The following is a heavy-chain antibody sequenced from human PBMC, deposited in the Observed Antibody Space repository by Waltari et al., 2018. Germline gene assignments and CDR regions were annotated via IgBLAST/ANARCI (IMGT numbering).Heavy chain of an antibody. CDR3: AKDRNGDYYFDY. D-gene: IGHD4-17*01. CDR1: CFNFSSFA. CDR2: ISGSGGST. J-gene: IGHJ4*02. V-gene: IGHV3-23*04. Sequence: EVQLVESGGGLAPPGGSLRLSCAASCFNFSSFALHWVRQAPGKGLEWVSAISGSGGSTNYADSVKGRFTSSRDNSKTTLYLQMNSLRADDTAIYYCAKDRNGDYYFDYWGQGTLVTVSS.